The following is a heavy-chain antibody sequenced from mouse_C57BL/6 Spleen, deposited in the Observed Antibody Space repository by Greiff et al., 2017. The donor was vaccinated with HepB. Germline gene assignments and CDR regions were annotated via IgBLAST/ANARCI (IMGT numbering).Heavy chain of an antibody. V-gene: IGHV1-15*01. CDR1: GYTFTDYE. CDR3: TRSLMINYFDY. Sequence: QVQLQQSGAELVRPGASVTLSCKASGYTFTDYEMHWVKQTPVHGLEWIGAIDPETGGTAYNQKFKGKAILTADKSSSTAYMELRSLTSEDSAVYYCTRSLMINYFDYWGQGTTLTVSS. CDR2: IDPETGGT. D-gene: IGHD2-4*01. J-gene: IGHJ2*01.